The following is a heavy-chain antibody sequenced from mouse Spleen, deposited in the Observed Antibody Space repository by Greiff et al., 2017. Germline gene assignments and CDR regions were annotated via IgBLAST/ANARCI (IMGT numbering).Heavy chain of an antibody. V-gene: IGHV10-1*01. Sequence: EVQRVESGGGLVQPKGSLKLSCAASGFSFNTYAMNWVRQAPGKGLEWVARIRSKSNNYATYYADSVKDRFTISRDDSESMLYLQMNNLKTEDTAMYYCVRHPELGWYFDVWGAGTTVTVSS. CDR1: GFSFNTYA. J-gene: IGHJ1*01. CDR3: VRHPELGWYFDV. CDR2: IRSKSNNYAT. D-gene: IGHD4-1*01.